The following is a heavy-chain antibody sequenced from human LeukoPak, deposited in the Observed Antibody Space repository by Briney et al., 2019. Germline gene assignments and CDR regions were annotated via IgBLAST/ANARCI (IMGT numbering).Heavy chain of an antibody. CDR1: GYTFTSYG. V-gene: IGHV1-18*01. Sequence: ASVKVSCKASGYTFTSYGISWVRQAPGQGLEWMGWISAYNGNTNYAQKLQGRVTMTTDTSTSTAYMELRSLRSDDTAVYYCARVGRYYYDSSGYYYVPNWFGPWGQGTLVSVSS. D-gene: IGHD3-22*01. J-gene: IGHJ5*02. CDR3: ARVGRYYYDSSGYYYVPNWFGP. CDR2: ISAYNGNT.